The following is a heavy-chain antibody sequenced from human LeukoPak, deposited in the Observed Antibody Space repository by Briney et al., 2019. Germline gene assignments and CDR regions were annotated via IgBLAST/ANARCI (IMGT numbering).Heavy chain of an antibody. Sequence: PGGSLRLSCAASGFTFSSYAMSWVRQAPGKGLEWVSAISGSGGSTYYADSVKGRFTISRDNSKNTLYLQMNSLRAEDTAVYYCAKDLRGGSYRARNWFDPWGQGTLVTVSS. V-gene: IGHV3-23*01. CDR3: AKDLRGGSYRARNWFDP. J-gene: IGHJ5*02. CDR1: GFTFSSYA. CDR2: ISGSGGST. D-gene: IGHD2-15*01.